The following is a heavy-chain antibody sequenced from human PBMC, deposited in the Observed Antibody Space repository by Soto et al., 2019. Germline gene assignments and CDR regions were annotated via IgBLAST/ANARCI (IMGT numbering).Heavy chain of an antibody. Sequence: QVQLVQSGAEVKKPGASVKVSCKASGYIFTSYTMHWVRKAPGQGREWMGWINTGKGNTKYTQNFQGRVTIARDTSANTACMGVSSLIYEDTAMYYCARGVVALCLIFGDYWGQGTKVTVSS. D-gene: IGHD2-15*01. CDR1: GYIFTSYT. J-gene: IGHJ4*02. CDR2: INTGKGNT. CDR3: ARGVVALCLIFGDY. V-gene: IGHV1-3*04.